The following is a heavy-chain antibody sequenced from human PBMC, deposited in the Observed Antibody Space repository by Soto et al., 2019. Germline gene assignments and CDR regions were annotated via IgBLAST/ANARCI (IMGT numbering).Heavy chain of an antibody. CDR3: TTDSSGWYYFDY. CDR1: GFTFSNAW. V-gene: IGHV3-15*01. CDR2: IKSKTDGGTT. J-gene: IGHJ4*02. D-gene: IGHD6-19*01. Sequence: GESLKISCAASGFTFSNAWMSWVRQAPGKGLEWVGRIKSKTDGGTTDYAAPVKGRFTISRDDSKNTLYLQMNSLKTEDTAMYYCTTDSSGWYYFDYWGQGTLVTVSS.